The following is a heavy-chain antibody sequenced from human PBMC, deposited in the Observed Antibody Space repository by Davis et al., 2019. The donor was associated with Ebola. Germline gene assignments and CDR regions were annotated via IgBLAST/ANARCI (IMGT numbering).Heavy chain of an antibody. V-gene: IGHV4-59*01. CDR3: ARVGYDFWSDYSSDNWFDP. Sequence: MPSETLSLTCAVYGGSFSGYYWSWIRQPPGKGLEWIGYIYYSGSTNYNPSLKSRVTISVDTSKNQFSLKLSSVTAADTAVYYCARVGYDFWSDYSSDNWFDPWGQGTLVTVSS. J-gene: IGHJ5*02. D-gene: IGHD3-3*01. CDR1: GGSFSGYY. CDR2: IYYSGST.